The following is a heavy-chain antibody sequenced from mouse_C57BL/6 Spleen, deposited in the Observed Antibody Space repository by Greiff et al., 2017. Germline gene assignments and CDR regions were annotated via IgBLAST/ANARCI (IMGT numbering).Heavy chain of an antibody. CDR3: ARSGPYDGYYDY. V-gene: IGHV1-26*01. J-gene: IGHJ2*01. D-gene: IGHD2-3*01. CDR1: GYTFTDYY. Sequence: EVQLQQSGPELVKPGASVKISCKASGYTFTDYYMNWVKQSHGKSLEWIGDINPNNGGTSYNQKFKGKATLTVDKSSSTAYMELRSLTSEDSAVYYCARSGPYDGYYDYWGQGTTLTVSS. CDR2: INPNNGGT.